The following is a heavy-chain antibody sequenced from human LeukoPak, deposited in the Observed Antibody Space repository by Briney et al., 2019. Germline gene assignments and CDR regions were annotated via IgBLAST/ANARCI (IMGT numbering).Heavy chain of an antibody. Sequence: SETLSLTCTVSGGSISSYYWSWIRQPPGKGLEWIGYIYYSGSTNYNPSLKSRVTISVDTSKNQFSLKLSSVTAADTAVYYCARTRVWYSSGWRAFDIWGQGTMVTVSS. CDR2: IYYSGST. V-gene: IGHV4-59*01. CDR1: GGSISSYY. CDR3: ARTRVWYSSGWRAFDI. J-gene: IGHJ3*02. D-gene: IGHD6-19*01.